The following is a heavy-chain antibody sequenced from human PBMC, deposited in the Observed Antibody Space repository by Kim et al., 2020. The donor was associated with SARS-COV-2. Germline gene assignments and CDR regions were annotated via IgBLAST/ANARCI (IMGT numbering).Heavy chain of an antibody. CDR3: ARGRGDGMDV. J-gene: IGHJ6*02. V-gene: IGHV4-34*01. D-gene: IGHD3-16*01. Sequence: SETLSLTCAVYGGSFSGYYWSWIRQPPGKGLEWIGEINHSGSTNYNPSLKSRVTISVDTSKNQFSLKLSSVTAADTAVYYCARGRGDGMDVWGQGTTVTVSS. CDR1: GGSFSGYY. CDR2: INHSGST.